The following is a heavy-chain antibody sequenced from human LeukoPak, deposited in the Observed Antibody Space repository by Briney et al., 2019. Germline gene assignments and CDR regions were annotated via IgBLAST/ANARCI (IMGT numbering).Heavy chain of an antibody. CDR2: INQSGST. V-gene: IGHV4-34*01. Sequence: SETLSLTCAVYDGSLSGYYWSWIRQAPGKGLEWIGEINQSGSTNYNPSLKSRVTISVDTSKNQLSLKLSSVTAADTAVYYCARGPHCSGSSCYSPAFDYWGQGTLVTVSS. D-gene: IGHD2-15*01. CDR1: DGSLSGYY. CDR3: ARGPHCSGSSCYSPAFDY. J-gene: IGHJ4*02.